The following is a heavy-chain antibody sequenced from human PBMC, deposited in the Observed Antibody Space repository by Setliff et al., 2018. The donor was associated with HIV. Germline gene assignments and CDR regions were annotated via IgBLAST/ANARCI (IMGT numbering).Heavy chain of an antibody. CDR3: ARDSGDDYSDY. CDR1: GDPFASYD. J-gene: IGHJ4*02. CDR2: INPSGGST. Sequence: AASVKVSCKVSGDPFASYDVNWVRQAPGQGLEWMGRINPSGGSTSYAQKFQGRVTMTRDTSTSAVYMELSSLRSEDTALYYCARDSGDDYSDYWGQGTPVTVSS. V-gene: IGHV1-46*01. D-gene: IGHD4-4*01.